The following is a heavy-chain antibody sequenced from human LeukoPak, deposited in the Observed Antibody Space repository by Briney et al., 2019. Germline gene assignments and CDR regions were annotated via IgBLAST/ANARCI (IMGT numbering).Heavy chain of an antibody. Sequence: GGSLRLSCAASGFTFSTYSMNWVRQAPGKGLEWVSSISSSSSYIYYADSVKGRFTISRDNAKNSLYLQMNSLRAEDTAVYYCARELRDSGSYGFYYYYMDVGGKGTTVTISS. CDR1: GFTFSTYS. V-gene: IGHV3-21*01. J-gene: IGHJ6*03. CDR3: ARELRDSGSYGFYYYYMDV. CDR2: ISSSSSYI. D-gene: IGHD1-26*01.